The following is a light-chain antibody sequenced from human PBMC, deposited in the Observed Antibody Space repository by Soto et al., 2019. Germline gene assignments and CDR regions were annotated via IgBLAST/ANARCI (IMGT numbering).Light chain of an antibody. CDR2: GAS. V-gene: IGKV3-15*01. CDR1: QSVSNN. CDR3: QQYNNWAIT. J-gene: IGKJ5*01. Sequence: EIVMTQSPATLSVSPGERATLSCRASQSVSNNLAWYQQKPGQAPRLLLYGASTRATGIPARFSVSGSGTEFTLTISSLQAEDFAVYYCQQYNNWAITFGQGTRLEIK.